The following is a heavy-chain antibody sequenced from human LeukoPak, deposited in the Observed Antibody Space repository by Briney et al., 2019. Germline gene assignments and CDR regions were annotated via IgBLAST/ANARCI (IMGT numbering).Heavy chain of an antibody. CDR1: GFTFSSYS. CDR3: ARFASSHFDY. Sequence: GGSLRLSCAASGFTFSSYSMNWVRQAPGKGLEWVSSISSSSSYIYYADSVKGRSTISRDNAKNSLYLQMNSLRAEDTAVYYCARFASSHFDYWGQGTLVTVSS. V-gene: IGHV3-21*01. CDR2: ISSSSSYI. J-gene: IGHJ4*02. D-gene: IGHD2-21*01.